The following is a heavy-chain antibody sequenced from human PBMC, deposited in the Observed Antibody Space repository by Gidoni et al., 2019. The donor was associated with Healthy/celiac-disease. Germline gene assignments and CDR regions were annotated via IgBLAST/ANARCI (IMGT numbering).Heavy chain of an antibody. D-gene: IGHD3-3*01. CDR2: INPNSGGT. V-gene: IGHV1-2*02. CDR3: ATPYYDFWSGYYHFDY. Sequence: QVQLVQSGAEVKKPGASVKVSCTASGYTFTGYYMHWVRQAPGQGLEWMGWINPNSGGTNYAQKFQGRVTMTRDTSISTAYMELSRLRSDDTAVYYCATPYYDFWSGYYHFDYWGQGTLVTVSS. CDR1: GYTFTGYY. J-gene: IGHJ4*02.